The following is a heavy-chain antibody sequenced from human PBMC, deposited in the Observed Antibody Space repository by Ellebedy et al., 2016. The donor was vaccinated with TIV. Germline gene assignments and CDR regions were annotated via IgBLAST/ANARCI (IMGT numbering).Heavy chain of an antibody. V-gene: IGHV3-30*18. CDR2: ISYDGSNK. CDR1: GFTFSSYG. CDR3: AKDRLTYYYDSSGYLNY. D-gene: IGHD3-22*01. J-gene: IGHJ4*02. Sequence: GGSLRLXCAASGFTFSSYGMHWVRQAPGKGLEWVAVISYDGSNKYYADSVKGRFTISRDNSKNTLYLQMNSLRAEDTAVYYCAKDRLTYYYDSSGYLNYWGQGTLVTVSS.